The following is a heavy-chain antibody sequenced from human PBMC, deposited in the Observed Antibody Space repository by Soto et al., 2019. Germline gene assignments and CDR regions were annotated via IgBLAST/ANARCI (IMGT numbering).Heavy chain of an antibody. Sequence: GSLRLSCAASGFTFSSYAMSWVRQAPGKGLEWVSAISGSGGSTYYADSVKGRFTISRDNSKNTLYLQMNSLRAEDTAVYYCAKHHLVLRFLEWLLRVHYGMDVWGQGTTVTVSS. J-gene: IGHJ6*02. CDR1: GFTFSSYA. CDR3: AKHHLVLRFLEWLLRVHYGMDV. CDR2: ISGSGGST. V-gene: IGHV3-23*01. D-gene: IGHD3-3*01.